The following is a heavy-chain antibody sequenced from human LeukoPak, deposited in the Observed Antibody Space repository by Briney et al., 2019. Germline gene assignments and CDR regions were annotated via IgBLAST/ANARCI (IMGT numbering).Heavy chain of an antibody. D-gene: IGHD3-16*01. J-gene: IGHJ3*02. CDR2: ISYDGSSH. V-gene: IGHV3-30*18. CDR1: GFIFSSYG. Sequence: GRSLRLSCAASGFIFSSYGMHRVRQAPGKGLEWVAIISYDGSSHYYADSVKGLFTISRDNSKNTLYLQMNSLRREDTAVYYCAKEAPERGSYAFDMWGQGTMVTVSS. CDR3: AKEAPERGSYAFDM.